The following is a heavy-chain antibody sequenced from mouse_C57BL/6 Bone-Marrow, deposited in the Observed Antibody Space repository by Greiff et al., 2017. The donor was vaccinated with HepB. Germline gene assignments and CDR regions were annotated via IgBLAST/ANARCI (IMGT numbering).Heavy chain of an antibody. J-gene: IGHJ4*01. CDR1: GFTFSDAW. Sequence: EVHLVESGGGLVQPGGSMKLSCAASGFTFSDAWMDWVRQSPEKGLEWVAEIRNKANNHATYYAESVKGRFTISRDDSKSSVYLQMNSLRAEDTGIYYCTYDYFTGWAMDYWGQGTSVTVSS. CDR2: IRNKANNHAT. V-gene: IGHV6-6*01. CDR3: TYDYFTGWAMDY. D-gene: IGHD2-4*01.